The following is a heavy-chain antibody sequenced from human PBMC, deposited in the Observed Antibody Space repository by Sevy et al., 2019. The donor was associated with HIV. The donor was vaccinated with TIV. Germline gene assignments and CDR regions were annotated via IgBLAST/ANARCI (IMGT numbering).Heavy chain of an antibody. CDR2: ITSSGSSI. V-gene: IGHV3-48*03. CDR3: ARNGGAYDTGFDP. J-gene: IGHJ5*02. D-gene: IGHD3-22*01. CDR1: GFTFSNYE. Sequence: GGSLRLSCAASGFTFSNYEMNLVRQAPGKGLEWVSHITSSGSSIYYADSVKGRFTISRDNAKNSLYLQMNSLRVEDTAVYYCARNGGAYDTGFDPWGQGTLVTVSS.